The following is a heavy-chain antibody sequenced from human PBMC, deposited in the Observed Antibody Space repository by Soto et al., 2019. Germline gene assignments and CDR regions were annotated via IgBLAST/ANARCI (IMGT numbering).Heavy chain of an antibody. CDR1: GYTFTSYG. J-gene: IGHJ6*03. D-gene: IGHD3-10*01. Sequence: GASVKVSCKASGYTFTSYGIGWVRQAPGQGLEWMGWISAYNGNTNYAQKLQGRVTMTSDTSTSTAYMELRSLRSDDTAVYYCARSPHELLWFGELLNYYYYYMDVWGKGTTVTVSS. V-gene: IGHV1-18*01. CDR3: ARSPHELLWFGELLNYYYYYMDV. CDR2: ISAYNGNT.